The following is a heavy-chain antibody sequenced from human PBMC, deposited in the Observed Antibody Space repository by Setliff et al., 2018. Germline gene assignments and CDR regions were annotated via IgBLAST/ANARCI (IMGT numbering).Heavy chain of an antibody. J-gene: IGHJ3*02. Sequence: SETLSLTCAVYGGSFSGHHWCWIRQPPWKGLEWIGEINHSGSANYNPSLKSRVTISLDTSKNQFSLKLSSVTAADTAVYYCARGDYYDSSAYSPDTFDIWGQGTLVTVSS. CDR1: GGSFSGHH. CDR3: ARGDYYDSSAYSPDTFDI. D-gene: IGHD3-22*01. CDR2: INHSGSA. V-gene: IGHV4-34*01.